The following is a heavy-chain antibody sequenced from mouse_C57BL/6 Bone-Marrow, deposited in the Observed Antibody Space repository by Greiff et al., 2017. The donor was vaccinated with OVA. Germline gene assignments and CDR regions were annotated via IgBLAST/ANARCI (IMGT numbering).Heavy chain of an antibody. CDR1: GYSITSGYY. J-gene: IGHJ2*01. Sequence: DVQLQESGPGLVKPSQSLSLTCSVTGYSITSGYYWNWIRQFPGNKLEWMGYISYDGSNNYNPSLKNRISITRDTSKNQFFLKLNSVTTEDTATYYCARGWFDYWGQGTTLTVSS. V-gene: IGHV3-6*01. CDR3: ARGWFDY. CDR2: ISYDGSN.